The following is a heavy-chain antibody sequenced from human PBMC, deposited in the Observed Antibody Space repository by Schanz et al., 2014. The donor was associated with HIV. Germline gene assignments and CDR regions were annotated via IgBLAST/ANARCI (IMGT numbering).Heavy chain of an antibody. V-gene: IGHV3-30*03. CDR2: ISHDGSYQ. J-gene: IGHJ6*02. CDR3: ARVANWDYYGMDV. Sequence: QAQLVESGGGLVKPGGSLRLSCAASGFTFEDYYMNWIRQAPGKGLEWVAVISHDGSYQYYADSLKGRFTISRDNSKNTLYLQMNSLRAEDTAVYYCARVANWDYYGMDVWGRGTTVIVSS. D-gene: IGHD3-16*01. CDR1: GFTFEDYY.